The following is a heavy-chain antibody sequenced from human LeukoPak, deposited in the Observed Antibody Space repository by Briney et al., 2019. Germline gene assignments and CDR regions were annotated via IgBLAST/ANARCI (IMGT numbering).Heavy chain of an antibody. V-gene: IGHV3-74*01. D-gene: IGHD3-10*01. J-gene: IGHJ6*02. Sequence: PGGSLRLSCAASGFTSISSWMHWVRHAPGEGLVWVSRINSDGGSTSYADSVKGRFTISRDNAKNTLYLQMNSLRAEDTAVYYCARGGHYYGSGSYHYYYYGMDVWGQGTTVTVSS. CDR1: GFTSISSW. CDR2: INSDGGST. CDR3: ARGGHYYGSGSYHYYYYGMDV.